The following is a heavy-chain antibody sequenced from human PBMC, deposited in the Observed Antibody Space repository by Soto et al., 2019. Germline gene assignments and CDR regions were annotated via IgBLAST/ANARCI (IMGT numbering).Heavy chain of an antibody. D-gene: IGHD2-21*02. CDR3: AYLYSFGDRSSFDY. J-gene: IGHJ4*02. CDR2: INPSGGST. CDR1: GFTFNNFY. V-gene: IGHV1-46*02. Sequence: ASVKVSCKSSGFTFNNFYLHWVRQAPGQGLEWMGIINPSGGSTSYAQKFLGRVTMTRDTSKSTVYMELSSLTSDDTAIYFCAYLYSFGDRSSFDYWGQGTLVTVSS.